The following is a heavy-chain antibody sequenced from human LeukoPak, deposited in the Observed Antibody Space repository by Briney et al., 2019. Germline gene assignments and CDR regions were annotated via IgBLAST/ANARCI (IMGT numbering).Heavy chain of an antibody. CDR1: GGSLDIYY. J-gene: IGHJ4*02. CDR2: ITYRRSA. V-gene: IGHV4-34*01. Sequence: PSETLSLTCAVYGGSLDIYYWMFVRQPPGKGLHWIGGITYRRSADYNPSLKSRASITIDASQRQISLKLTSVTAADTAVYYCAGYGGDWNFDFDSWGQGTLVSVSP. CDR3: AGYGGDWNFDFDS. D-gene: IGHD2-21*01.